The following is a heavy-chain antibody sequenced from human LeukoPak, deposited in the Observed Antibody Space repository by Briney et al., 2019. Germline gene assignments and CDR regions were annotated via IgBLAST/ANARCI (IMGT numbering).Heavy chain of an antibody. Sequence: SETLSLTCTVSDGSINSGGYYWSWIRQHPGKGLEWIGYISYSGSTDYNPSLKSRVTISVDTSKNQFSLKLSSVTAADTAVYYCARTSAAGTGDYWGQGTLVTVSS. CDR2: ISYSGST. CDR1: DGSINSGGYY. J-gene: IGHJ4*02. CDR3: ARTSAAGTGDY. V-gene: IGHV4-31*03. D-gene: IGHD6-13*01.